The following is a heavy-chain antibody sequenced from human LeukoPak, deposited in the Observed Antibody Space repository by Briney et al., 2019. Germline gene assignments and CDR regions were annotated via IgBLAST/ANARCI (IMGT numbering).Heavy chain of an antibody. CDR1: GYTFTNYG. D-gene: IGHD1-26*01. CDR3: ARDLVDGVGAPGAY. J-gene: IGHJ4*02. V-gene: IGHV1-18*01. CDR2: INTYNGNT. Sequence: GASVKVSCKASGYTFTNYGITWMRQAPGQGLEWWGWINTYNGNTNYAQKLQGRVTITTDTSTSTAYMELRSLRSDDTAVFYCARDLVDGVGAPGAYWGQGALVTVSS.